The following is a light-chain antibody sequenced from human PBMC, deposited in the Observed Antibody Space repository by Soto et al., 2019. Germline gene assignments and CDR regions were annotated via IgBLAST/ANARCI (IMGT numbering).Light chain of an antibody. J-gene: IGLJ2*01. CDR3: SSYSSYTSSDTVV. V-gene: IGLV2-14*01. CDR2: DVS. CDR1: SSDVGNYNY. Sequence: QSALTQPASVSGSPGQSITISCTGTSSDVGNYNYVSWYQQDPGKAPKVMIYDVSYRPSGVSNRFSASKSGNTASLTISGLQAEDEADYYCSSYSSYTSSDTVVFGGGTQLTVL.